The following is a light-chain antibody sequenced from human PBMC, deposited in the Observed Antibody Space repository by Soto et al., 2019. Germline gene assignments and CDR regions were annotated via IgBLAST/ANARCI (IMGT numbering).Light chain of an antibody. V-gene: IGKV3-20*01. J-gene: IGKJ5*01. CDR1: QSLTTRY. CDR3: QQYGRSPT. Sequence: EIVLTQSQGTLSLFPVERATLSCRASQSLTTRYLAWYQQKPGQAPRLLIYGASSRGTGIPDRFSGSGSGTEFSLTIIRLEPEDFAMYYCQQYGRSPTFGQGTRLAIK. CDR2: GAS.